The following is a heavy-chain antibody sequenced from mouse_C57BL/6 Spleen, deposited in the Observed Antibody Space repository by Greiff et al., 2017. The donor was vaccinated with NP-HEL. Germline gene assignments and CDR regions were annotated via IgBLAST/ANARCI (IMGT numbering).Heavy chain of an antibody. D-gene: IGHD2-3*01. Sequence: QVQLQQPGAELVRPGSSVKLSCKASGYTFTSYWMHWVKQRPIQGLEWIGNIDPSDSETHYNQKFKDKATLTVDKSSSTAYMQLSSLTSEDSAVYYCAIAPQRPYDGCPHYYAMDYWGQGTSVTVSS. CDR2: IDPSDSET. J-gene: IGHJ4*01. V-gene: IGHV1-52*01. CDR3: AIAPQRPYDGCPHYYAMDY. CDR1: GYTFTSYW.